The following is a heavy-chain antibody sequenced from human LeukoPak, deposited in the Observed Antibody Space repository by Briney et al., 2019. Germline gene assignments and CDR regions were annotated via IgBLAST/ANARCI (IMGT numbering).Heavy chain of an antibody. CDR1: GYTFTGYY. Sequence: SSVKVSCKASGYTFTGYYMHWVRKTPGQGLEWMGWINPNTGDTNYGRKFQGRVTMTRDTSINTAYMELRSLRSDDTAVYYCARSRRVGNGEYPDYWGQGTLVTVSS. CDR2: INPNTGDT. V-gene: IGHV1-2*02. CDR3: ARSRRVGNGEYPDY. J-gene: IGHJ4*02. D-gene: IGHD3-10*01.